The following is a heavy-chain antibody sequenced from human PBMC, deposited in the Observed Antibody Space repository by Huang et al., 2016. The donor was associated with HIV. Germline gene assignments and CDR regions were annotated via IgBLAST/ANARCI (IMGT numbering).Heavy chain of an antibody. J-gene: IGHJ5*01. Sequence: QVQLQESGPGLVKPSETVSVTCTVSDDVTSNSYWGWIRQSPGRGLGWLGYISYTGTTNYNPSLKSRVTISLATSKNQFSLTLSAVTAADTAVYFCARGGFNYGSFWDSWGQGTLVTVSS. CDR1: DDVTSNSY. CDR3: ARGGFNYGSFWDS. CDR2: ISYTGTT. V-gene: IGHV4-59*01. D-gene: IGHD5-18*01.